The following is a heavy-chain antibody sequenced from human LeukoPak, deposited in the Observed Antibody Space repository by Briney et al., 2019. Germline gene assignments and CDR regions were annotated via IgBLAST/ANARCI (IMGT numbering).Heavy chain of an antibody. V-gene: IGHV3-21*01. J-gene: IGHJ4*02. CDR3: ARGRDSSSSYPGY. D-gene: IGHD6-6*01. CDR1: GFTFSNYN. Sequence: GGSLRLSCAASGFTFSNYNMNWVRQTPGKGLGWVSSITRGSIYTFYADSVRGRFTISRDNSKNTLYLQMNSLRAEDTAVYYCARGRDSSSSYPGYWGQGTLVTVSS. CDR2: ITRGSIYT.